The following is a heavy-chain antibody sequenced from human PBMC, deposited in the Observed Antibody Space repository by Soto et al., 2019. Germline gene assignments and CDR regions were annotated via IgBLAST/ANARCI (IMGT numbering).Heavy chain of an antibody. J-gene: IGHJ6*02. Sequence: GASVKVSCKASGYTFTSYGISWVRQAPGQGLEWMGWISAYNGNTNYAQKLQGRVTMTTDTSTSTAYMELRSLRSDDTAVYYCARVRGNDYTGYYGMDVWGQGTRVTVSS. V-gene: IGHV1-18*04. CDR3: ARVRGNDYTGYYGMDV. CDR2: ISAYNGNT. D-gene: IGHD4-4*01. CDR1: GYTFTSYG.